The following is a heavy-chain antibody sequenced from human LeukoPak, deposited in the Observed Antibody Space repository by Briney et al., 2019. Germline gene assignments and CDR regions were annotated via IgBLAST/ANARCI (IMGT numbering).Heavy chain of an antibody. CDR2: ISPGGGTT. D-gene: IGHD3-9*01. V-gene: IGHV3-23*01. J-gene: IGHJ6*02. CDR3: ARWAAYYDILTGYRASSYGMDV. CDR1: GFAFGSEA. Sequence: GGSLRLSCAVSGFAFGSEAMSWVRQSPARGLEWVASISPGGGTTYYADSVKGRFTISRDNSKNTLYLQMNSLRAEDTAVYYCARWAAYYDILTGYRASSYGMDVWGQGTTVTVSS.